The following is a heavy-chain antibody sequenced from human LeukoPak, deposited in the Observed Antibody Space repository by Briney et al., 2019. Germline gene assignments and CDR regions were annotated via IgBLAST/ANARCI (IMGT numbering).Heavy chain of an antibody. V-gene: IGHV4-59*01. CDR3: ARDSGSYSDAFDI. Sequence: SETLSLTCTVSGGSISSYYWSWIRQPPGKGLEWMGYIYYSGSTNYNPSLKSRVTISVDTSKNQFSLKLSSVTAADTAVYYCARDSGSYSDAFDIWGQGTMVTVSS. D-gene: IGHD1-26*01. CDR2: IYYSGST. CDR1: GGSISSYY. J-gene: IGHJ3*02.